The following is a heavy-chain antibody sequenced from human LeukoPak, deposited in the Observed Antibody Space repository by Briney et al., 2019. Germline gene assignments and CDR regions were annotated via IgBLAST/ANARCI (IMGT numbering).Heavy chain of an antibody. Sequence: GGSLRLSCAASGFTFSNYWMNWVRQAPGKGLEWVSAISGSGGSTYYADSVKGRFTISRDNSKNTLYLQMNSLRAEDTAVYYCAKSNIVVVPAAASDAFDIWGQGTMVTVSS. J-gene: IGHJ3*02. V-gene: IGHV3-23*01. D-gene: IGHD2-2*01. CDR1: GFTFSNYW. CDR2: ISGSGGST. CDR3: AKSNIVVVPAAASDAFDI.